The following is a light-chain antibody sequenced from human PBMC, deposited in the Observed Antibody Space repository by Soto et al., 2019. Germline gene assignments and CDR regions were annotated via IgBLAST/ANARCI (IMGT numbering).Light chain of an antibody. Sequence: EIVMTQSPATLSVSPGEGATLACRASQSVSSKLAWYQQKPGQAPWLLIYGASSRATGIPARFCGSGSGPEVTLIILSLQSEDSAVYYCQQYNSWLWTFGLGTKVEIK. CDR3: QQYNSWLWT. CDR2: GAS. J-gene: IGKJ1*01. CDR1: QSVSSK. V-gene: IGKV3-15*01.